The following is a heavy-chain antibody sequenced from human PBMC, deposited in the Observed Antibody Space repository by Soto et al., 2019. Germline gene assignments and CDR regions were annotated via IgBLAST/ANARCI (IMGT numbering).Heavy chain of an antibody. V-gene: IGHV1-18*04. CDR3: AREGRDGYRMSAFDI. D-gene: IGHD5-12*01. J-gene: IGHJ3*02. Sequence: ASVKVSCKASGYTFTSYGISWVRQAPGQGLEWMGWISAYNGNTNYAQKLQGRVTMTTDTSTSTAYMELRSLRSDDTAVYYCAREGRDGYRMSAFDIWDQGTMVTVSS. CDR2: ISAYNGNT. CDR1: GYTFTSYG.